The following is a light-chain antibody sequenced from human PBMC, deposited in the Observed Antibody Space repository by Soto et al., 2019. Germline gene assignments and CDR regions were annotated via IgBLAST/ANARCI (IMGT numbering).Light chain of an antibody. CDR3: QQYGSSPYT. CDR1: QSVSSDY. J-gene: IGKJ2*01. V-gene: IGKV3-20*01. Sequence: EIVLTQSPGTLYLSPGERATLSCRASQSVSSDYLAWYQQKPGQAPRLLLFGASNRTTGIPDRFSGSGSGTDFTLTISRLEPEDFAVYSCQQYGSSPYTFGQGTKLEI. CDR2: GAS.